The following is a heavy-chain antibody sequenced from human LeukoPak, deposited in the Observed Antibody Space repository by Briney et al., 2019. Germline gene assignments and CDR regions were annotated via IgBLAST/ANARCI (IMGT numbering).Heavy chain of an antibody. J-gene: IGHJ4*02. CDR1: GFTFSTYS. D-gene: IGHD3-10*01. V-gene: IGHV3-64*01. CDR2: ISSNGGTT. Sequence: PGGSLRLSCAASGFTFSTYSMNWVRQAPGKGLEYVSVISSNGGTTYYGNSVKGRFTISRDNSKNTVYLQMGSLRAEDTAVYYCARGRSVNYGSRYFDFWGQGTLVTVSS. CDR3: ARGRSVNYGSRYFDF.